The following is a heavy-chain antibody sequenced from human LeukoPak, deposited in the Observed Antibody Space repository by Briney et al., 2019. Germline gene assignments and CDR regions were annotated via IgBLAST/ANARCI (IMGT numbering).Heavy chain of an antibody. CDR1: GGIFSRYA. V-gene: IGHV1-69*13. CDR2: IIPIFGSA. CDR3: AREGDILATID. D-gene: IGHD5-12*01. J-gene: IGHJ4*02. Sequence: SVKVSCKASGGIFSRYALRWVRQAPGQGLEWMGGIIPIFGSANYAQKFQGRVTITADESTSTAYMELSSLRSENTAVYYWAREGDILATIDWSQGTLLTVSS.